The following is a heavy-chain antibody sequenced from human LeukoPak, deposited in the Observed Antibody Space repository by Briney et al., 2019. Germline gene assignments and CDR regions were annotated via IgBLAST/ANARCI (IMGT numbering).Heavy chain of an antibody. CDR2: IYYSGST. CDR1: GGSISSYY. D-gene: IGHD5-12*01. CDR3: ARAIVATIWAHFDY. J-gene: IGHJ4*02. Sequence: SETLSLTCTASGGSISSYYWSWIRQPPGKGLEWIGYIYYSGSTNYNPSLRSRVTISVDTSKNQFSLKLSSVTAADTAVYYCARAIVATIWAHFDYWGQGTLVTVSS. V-gene: IGHV4-59*01.